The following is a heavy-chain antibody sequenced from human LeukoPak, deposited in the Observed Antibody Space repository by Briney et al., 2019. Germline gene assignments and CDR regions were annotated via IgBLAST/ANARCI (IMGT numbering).Heavy chain of an antibody. D-gene: IGHD3-22*01. CDR2: IYYSGST. V-gene: IGHV4-39*07. CDR1: GGSISSSSYY. CDR3: ARGLYDSSGYNGKAAFDI. Sequence: SETLSLTCTVSGGSISSSSYYWGWIRQPPGTGLEWIGSIYYSGSTYYNPSLKSRVTISVDTSKNQFSLKLSSVTAADTAVYYCARGLYDSSGYNGKAAFDIWGQGTMVTVSS. J-gene: IGHJ3*02.